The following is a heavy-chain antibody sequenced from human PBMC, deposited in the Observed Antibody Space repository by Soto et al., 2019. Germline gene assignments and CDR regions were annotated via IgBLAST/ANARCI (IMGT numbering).Heavy chain of an antibody. CDR1: GCTFSTYS. D-gene: IGHD6-25*01. V-gene: IGHV3-48*01. Sequence: GLSQRLSCAACGCTFSTYSIDWVRQAPGKGLESLSYITKTSSPIYYADSVKDRFTLPSDNAKNLVYLKRKSLRVEDTAVYYCARVYNSGGDLDYWGRGTRVAVYS. J-gene: IGHJ4*02. CDR3: ARVYNSGGDLDY. CDR2: ITKTSSPI.